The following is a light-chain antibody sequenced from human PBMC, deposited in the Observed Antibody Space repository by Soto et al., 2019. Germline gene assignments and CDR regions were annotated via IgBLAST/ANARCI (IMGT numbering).Light chain of an antibody. Sequence: QSALTQPPSASGSPGQSVTISCTGTSSDVGGYNYVSWYQQHPGKSPKLMIYEVSKRPSGVPDRFSGSKSDNTASLTVSGLQAEDEADYYGSPAEAFGPGTKSTF. CDR3: SPAEA. V-gene: IGLV2-8*01. J-gene: IGLJ1*01. CDR1: SSDVGGYNY. CDR2: EVS.